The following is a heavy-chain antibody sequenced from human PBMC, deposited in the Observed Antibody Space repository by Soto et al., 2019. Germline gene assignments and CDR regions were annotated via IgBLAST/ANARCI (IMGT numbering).Heavy chain of an antibody. CDR2: IKQDGSER. D-gene: IGHD3-22*01. CDR1: GFTFSTVW. Sequence: GGSLRLSCAASGFTFSTVWMTWVRQAPGKVQEWVANIKQDGSERYYVDSVKGRFTISRDNSKNSLFLQMNSLRAEVTAVSYCARDLGYYDSSGYFDYWGQGALVTVS. V-gene: IGHV3-7*03. CDR3: ARDLGYYDSSGYFDY. J-gene: IGHJ4*02.